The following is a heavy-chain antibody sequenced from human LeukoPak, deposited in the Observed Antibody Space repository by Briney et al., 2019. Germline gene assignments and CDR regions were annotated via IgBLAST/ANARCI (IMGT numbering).Heavy chain of an antibody. D-gene: IGHD2-2*02. CDR1: GGSISSSSYY. Sequence: SETLSLTCTVSGGSISSSSYYWGWIRQPPGKGLEWIGSIYYSGSTYYNPSLKSRVPISVDTSKNQFSLKLSSVTAADTAVYYCARRVVVPAALLYYFDYWGQGTLVTVSS. J-gene: IGHJ4*02. CDR3: ARRVVVPAALLYYFDY. V-gene: IGHV4-39*01. CDR2: IYYSGST.